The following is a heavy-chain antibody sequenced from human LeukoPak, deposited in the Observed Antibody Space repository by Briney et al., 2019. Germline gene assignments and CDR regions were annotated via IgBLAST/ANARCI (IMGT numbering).Heavy chain of an antibody. V-gene: IGHV1-69*06. CDR3: ASNFFPRDSVSRAFDI. CDR1: GSAFSSYA. D-gene: IGHD2/OR15-2a*01. J-gene: IGHJ3*02. Sequence: SLKVSCKASGSAFSSYAISWVRQAPGQGLEWMGGIMAIFCTANYAQQFQGRVTITAVRSKSTAYMELSTLRSEDTAVYCCASNFFPRDSVSRAFDIWGEGTMVTVSS. CDR2: IMAIFCTA.